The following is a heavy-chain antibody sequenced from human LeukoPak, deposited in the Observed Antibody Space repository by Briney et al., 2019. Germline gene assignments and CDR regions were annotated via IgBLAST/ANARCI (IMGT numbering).Heavy chain of an antibody. J-gene: IGHJ4*02. Sequence: SVKVSCKASGGTFSSYAISWVRQAPGQGLEWMGRIIPILGIANYAQKFQGRVTITADKSTSTAYMELSSLRSEDTAVYYCARGSCVGDGYNFCYWGQGTLVTVSS. CDR2: IIPILGIA. D-gene: IGHD5-24*01. CDR1: GGTFSSYA. V-gene: IGHV1-69*04. CDR3: ARGSCVGDGYNFCY.